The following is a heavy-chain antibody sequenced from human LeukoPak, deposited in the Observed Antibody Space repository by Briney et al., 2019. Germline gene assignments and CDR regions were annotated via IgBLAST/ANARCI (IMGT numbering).Heavy chain of an antibody. CDR3: ARHSKYYYDSSGSYVGYFQH. CDR2: IYYSGST. Sequence: SETLSLTYTVSGGSISVYYWSWIRQPPGKGLEWIGYIYYSGSTNYNPSLKSRVTISVDTSKNQFSLKLSSVTAADTAVYYCARHSKYYYDSSGSYVGYFQHWGQGTLVTVSS. CDR1: GGSISVYY. J-gene: IGHJ1*01. V-gene: IGHV4-59*08. D-gene: IGHD3-22*01.